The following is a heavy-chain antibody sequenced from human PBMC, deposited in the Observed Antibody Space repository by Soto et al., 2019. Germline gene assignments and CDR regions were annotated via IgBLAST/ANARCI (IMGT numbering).Heavy chain of an antibody. D-gene: IGHD3-3*01. J-gene: IGHJ5*02. CDR1: GFTFSSYG. CDR2: ISYDGSNK. Sequence: QVQLVESGGGVVQPGRSLRLSCAASGFTFSSYGMHWVRQAPGKGLEWVAVISYDGSNKYYADSVKGRFTISRDNSKNTLYLQMSSLRAEDTAVYYCAKESIFGVVIAPTNRLPSEFDPWGQGTLVTVSS. V-gene: IGHV3-30*18. CDR3: AKESIFGVVIAPTNRLPSEFDP.